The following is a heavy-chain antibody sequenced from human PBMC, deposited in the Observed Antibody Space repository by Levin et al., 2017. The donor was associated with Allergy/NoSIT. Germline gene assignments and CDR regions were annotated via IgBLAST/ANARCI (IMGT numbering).Heavy chain of an antibody. J-gene: IGHJ4*02. CDR1: GFTFDDYT. V-gene: IGHV3-43*01. CDR2: ISWDGGSST. Sequence: QSGGSLRLSCAASGFTFDDYTMNWVRQAQGKGPEWVSAISWDGGSSTYYADSVRGRFTISRDNSKNSLHLQMNSLTTEDTALYYCAKARFPNTIMAPFDYWGQGTQVTVSS. D-gene: IGHD5-24*01. CDR3: AKARFPNTIMAPFDY.